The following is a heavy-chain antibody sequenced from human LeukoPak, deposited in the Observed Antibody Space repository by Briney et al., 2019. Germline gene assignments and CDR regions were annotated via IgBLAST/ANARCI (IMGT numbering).Heavy chain of an antibody. V-gene: IGHV4-34*01. Sequence: SETLSLTCAVYGGSFSGYFWSWIRQPPGKGLEWIGEINHSGSTNYNPSLKSRVTISIDTSKNQSSLKLSSVTAADTAVYYCARLITLRPRIYYYYYMDVWGKGTTVTVSS. CDR1: GGSFSGYF. CDR3: ARLITLRPRIYYYYYMDV. CDR2: INHSGST. J-gene: IGHJ6*03. D-gene: IGHD1-14*01.